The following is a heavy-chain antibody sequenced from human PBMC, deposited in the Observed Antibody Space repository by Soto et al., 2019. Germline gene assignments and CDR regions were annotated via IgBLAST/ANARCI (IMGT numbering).Heavy chain of an antibody. CDR3: ARSCGYSYVVDAFDI. CDR1: GFTFSRYS. J-gene: IGHJ3*02. Sequence: GGSLRLSCAAFGFTFSRYSMDWVRQAPGKGLECVSSISSSSSYIYYADSVKDRFTTSRDNAKNSLYLQMNSLRAENTAVYYCARSCGYSYVVDAFDIWGQGTKVTVSS. CDR2: ISSSSSYI. D-gene: IGHD5-18*01. V-gene: IGHV3-21*04.